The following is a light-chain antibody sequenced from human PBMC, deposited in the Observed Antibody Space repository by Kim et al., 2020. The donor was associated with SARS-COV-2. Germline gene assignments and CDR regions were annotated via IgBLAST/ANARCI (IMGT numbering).Light chain of an antibody. CDR1: QSVRNY. V-gene: IGKV1-39*01. J-gene: IGKJ2*01. CDR3: QQSYNSPRT. CDR2: ASS. Sequence: VSVGDRGPITCRSSQSVRNYLTWYPQKPRHAPNHRNYASSNLQSDTPSRFSGSGSGTDFNLTISSLQPEDFATYFCQQSYNSPRTFGQGTKLEI.